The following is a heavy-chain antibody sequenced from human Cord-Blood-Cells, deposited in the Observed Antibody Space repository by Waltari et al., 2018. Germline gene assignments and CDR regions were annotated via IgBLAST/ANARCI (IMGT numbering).Heavy chain of an antibody. CDR3: ARDRPGYSSSWYGLFDY. Sequence: QVQLQESGPGLVKPSETLSLTCPVPGGSISSSSWSWIRQPPGKGLEWIGYIYYSGSTNYNPSLKSRVTISVDTSKNQFSLKLSSVTAADTAVYYCARDRPGYSSSWYGLFDYWGQGTLVTVSS. CDR1: GGSISSSS. CDR2: IYYSGST. D-gene: IGHD6-13*01. V-gene: IGHV4-59*01. J-gene: IGHJ4*02.